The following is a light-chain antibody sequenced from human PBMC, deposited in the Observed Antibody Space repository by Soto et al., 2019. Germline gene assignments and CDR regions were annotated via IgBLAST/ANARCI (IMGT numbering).Light chain of an antibody. J-gene: IGLJ2*01. Sequence: QSALTQPRSVSGSPGQSVTISCTGTSSDVGAYNYVSWYQQHPGKAPKVMIHDVSERPSGVPERFSGSKSGNTASLTISGLQAEDEADYYCCSYAGTYTDGIFGGGTKVTVL. V-gene: IGLV2-11*01. CDR1: SSDVGAYNY. CDR2: DVS. CDR3: CSYAGTYTDGI.